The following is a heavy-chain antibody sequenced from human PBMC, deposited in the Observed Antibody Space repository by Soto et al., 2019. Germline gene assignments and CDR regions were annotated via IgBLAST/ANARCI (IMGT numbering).Heavy chain of an antibody. J-gene: IGHJ4*02. V-gene: IGHV4-39*01. CDR3: ARQWQQLVGH. D-gene: IGHD6-13*01. CDR1: GGSISSSSYY. CDR2: IYYSGST. Sequence: PSETLSLTCTVSGGSISSSSYYWGWIRQPPGKGLEWIGSIYYSGSTYYNPSLKSRVTISVDTSKNQFSLKLSSVTAADTAVYYCARQWQQLVGHWGQGTLVTVSS.